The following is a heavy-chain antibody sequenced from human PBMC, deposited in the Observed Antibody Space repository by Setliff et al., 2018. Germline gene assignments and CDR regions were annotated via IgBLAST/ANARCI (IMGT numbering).Heavy chain of an antibody. Sequence: GASVKVSCKASGGTFSSYYITWVRQAPGQGLQWMGRIIPVSGVANYAQKFRGRVTFSADISTGTVFMDLSSLDSEDTAVYYCARVNRGGYHSIYWSFDLWGRGTLVTVSS. J-gene: IGHJ2*01. V-gene: IGHV1-69*04. CDR2: IIPVSGVA. CDR3: ARVNRGGYHSIYWSFDL. CDR1: GGTFSSYY. D-gene: IGHD1-26*01.